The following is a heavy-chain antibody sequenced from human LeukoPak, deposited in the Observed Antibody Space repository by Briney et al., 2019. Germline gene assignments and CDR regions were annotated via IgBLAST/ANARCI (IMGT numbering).Heavy chain of an antibody. J-gene: IGHJ6*03. CDR3: ARGPDGARTYYYYYYMDV. V-gene: IGHV1-8*01. CDR1: GYTFTSYD. CDR2: MNPNSGNT. D-gene: IGHD4-17*01. Sequence: ASVKVSCKASGYTFTSYDINWVRQATGQGLEWMGWMNPNSGNTGYAQKFQGRVTMTRNTSISTAYMELSSLRSEDTAVYYCARGPDGARTYYYYYYMDVWGKGTTVTVSS.